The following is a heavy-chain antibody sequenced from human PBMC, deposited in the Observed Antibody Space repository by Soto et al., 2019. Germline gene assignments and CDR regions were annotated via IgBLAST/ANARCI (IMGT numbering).Heavy chain of an antibody. V-gene: IGHV1-69*06. CDR3: ARSTYYYDSSGYYDAPSYYYYGMDV. D-gene: IGHD3-22*01. CDR2: IIPIFGTA. CDR1: GGTFSSYA. J-gene: IGHJ6*02. Sequence: QVQLVQSGAEVKKPGSSVKVSCKASGGTFSSYAISWVRQAPGQGLEWMGGIIPIFGTANYAQKFQGRVTITADKSTSTAFMELSSLRSEDTAVYYGARSTYYYDSSGYYDAPSYYYYGMDVWGQGTTVTVSS.